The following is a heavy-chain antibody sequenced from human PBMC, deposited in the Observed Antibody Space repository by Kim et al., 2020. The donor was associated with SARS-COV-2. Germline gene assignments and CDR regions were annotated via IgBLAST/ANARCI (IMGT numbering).Heavy chain of an antibody. CDR1: GGSISGSPYY. CDR3: TRWQTGTMRDD. V-gene: IGHV4-39*02. D-gene: IGHD1-1*01. CDR2: IHYSGDA. Sequence: SETLSLTCTVSGGSISGSPYYWVWIRQPPGKGLEWIGTIHYSGDAYYNPSLKSRLTISIDTSKKYLSLELTSVTATDTAVYFCTRWQTGTMRDDWGQGT. J-gene: IGHJ4*02.